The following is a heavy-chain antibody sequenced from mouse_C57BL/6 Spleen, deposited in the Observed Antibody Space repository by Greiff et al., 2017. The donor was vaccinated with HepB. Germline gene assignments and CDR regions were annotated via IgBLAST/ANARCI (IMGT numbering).Heavy chain of an antibody. CDR3: ARPSIYDGYPFAY. J-gene: IGHJ3*01. V-gene: IGHV1-80*01. D-gene: IGHD2-3*01. Sequence: QVQLKESGAELVKPGASVKISCKASGYAFSSYWMNWVKQRPGKGLEWIGQIYPGDGDTNYNGKFKGKATLTADKSSSTAYMQLISLTSEDSAVYFCARPSIYDGYPFAYWGQGTLVTVSA. CDR1: GYAFSSYW. CDR2: IYPGDGDT.